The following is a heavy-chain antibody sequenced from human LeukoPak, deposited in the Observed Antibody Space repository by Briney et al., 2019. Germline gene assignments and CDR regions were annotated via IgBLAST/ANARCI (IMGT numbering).Heavy chain of an antibody. D-gene: IGHD2-15*01. Sequence: ASVKVSCKASGYTFTSYDINWVRQATGQGLEWMGWMNPNSGNTGYAQKFQGRVTMTRNASISTAYMELSSLRSEDTAVYYCAVGYCSGGSCYGTSAFDIWSQGTMVTVSS. CDR3: AVGYCSGGSCYGTSAFDI. J-gene: IGHJ3*02. V-gene: IGHV1-8*01. CDR2: MNPNSGNT. CDR1: GYTFTSYD.